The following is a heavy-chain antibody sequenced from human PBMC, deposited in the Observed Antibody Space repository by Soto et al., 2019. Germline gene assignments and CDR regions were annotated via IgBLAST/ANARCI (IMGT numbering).Heavy chain of an antibody. V-gene: IGHV1-69*12. CDR3: ARDRGPSSGYYPYWFDP. J-gene: IGHJ5*02. CDR1: GGTFSSYA. CDR2: IIPIFGTA. D-gene: IGHD3-22*01. Sequence: QVQLVQSGAEVKKPGSSVKVSCKASGGTFSSYAITWVRQAPGQGLEWMGGIIPIFGTANYAQKFQGRVTITADESTSTAYMERSSLRSEDTAVYYWARDRGPSSGYYPYWFDPWGQGTLVTVSS.